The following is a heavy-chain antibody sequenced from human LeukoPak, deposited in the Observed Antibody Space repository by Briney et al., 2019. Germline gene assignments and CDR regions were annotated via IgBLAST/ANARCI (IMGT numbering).Heavy chain of an antibody. CDR1: GGSISSSSYY. CDR3: ARPNQYNYGSGSYDY. Sequence: PSETLSLTCTVSGGSISSSSYYWGWIRQPPGKGLEWIGTIYYSGGTYYNPSLKSRVTISVDTSKNQFSLRVSFVTAADTAVYYCARPNQYNYGSGSYDYWGQGTLVTVSS. J-gene: IGHJ4*02. V-gene: IGHV4-39*01. CDR2: IYYSGGT. D-gene: IGHD3-10*01.